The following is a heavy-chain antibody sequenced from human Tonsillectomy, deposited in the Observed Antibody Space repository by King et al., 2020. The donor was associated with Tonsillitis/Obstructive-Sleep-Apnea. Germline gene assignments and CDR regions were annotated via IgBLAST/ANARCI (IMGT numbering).Heavy chain of an antibody. CDR3: ARGERLTMVRGVRYYYYSYLDV. D-gene: IGHD3-10*01. V-gene: IGHV4-34*01. CDR1: GGSFSGYY. CDR2: INHGGDT. Sequence: VQLRQWGAGLLKPSETLSLTCAVYGGSFSGYYWSWIRQPPGKGLEWIGEINHGGDTNYNPSLKSRVTISVDTSKNQFSLKLSSVTAADTAVYYFARGERLTMVRGVRYYYYSYLDVWGKGTTVTVSS. J-gene: IGHJ6*03.